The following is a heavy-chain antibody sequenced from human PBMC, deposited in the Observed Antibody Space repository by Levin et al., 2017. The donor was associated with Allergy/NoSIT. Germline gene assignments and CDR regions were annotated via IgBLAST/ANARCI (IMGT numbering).Heavy chain of an antibody. CDR3: AKGGVGGDPGYFDY. J-gene: IGHJ4*02. D-gene: IGHD2-21*02. V-gene: IGHV3-23*01. CDR1: GFTFSSYA. Sequence: HGESLKISCAASGFTFSSYAMSWVRQAPGKGLEWVSAISGSGGSTYYADSVKGRFTISRDNSKNTLYLQMNSLRAEDTAVYYCAKGGVGGDPGYFDYWGQGTLVTVSS. CDR2: ISGSGGST.